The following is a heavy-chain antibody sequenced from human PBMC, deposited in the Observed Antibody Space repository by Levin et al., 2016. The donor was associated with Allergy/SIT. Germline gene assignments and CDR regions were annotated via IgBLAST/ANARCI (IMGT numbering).Heavy chain of an antibody. V-gene: IGHV4-59*01. CDR1: GVSINNNF. CDR2: IYYSGST. Sequence: SETLSLTCTVSGVSINNNFWSWIRQPPGKGLEWIGYIYYSGSTKYSPSLKSRVTMSVDTSKNQFSLKVTSVTAADTAVYYCAREGATNKYGPIDYWGQGMLVTVSS. D-gene: IGHD1/OR15-1a*01. J-gene: IGHJ4*02. CDR3: AREGATNKYGPIDY.